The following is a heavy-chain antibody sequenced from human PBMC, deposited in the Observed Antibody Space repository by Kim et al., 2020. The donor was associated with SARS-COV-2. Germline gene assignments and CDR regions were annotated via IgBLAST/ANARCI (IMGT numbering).Heavy chain of an antibody. CDR2: IIPIFGTA. D-gene: IGHD3-3*01. J-gene: IGHJ6*03. CDR3: ARGLGVDNPIYYYYYMDV. Sequence: SVKVSCKASGGTFSSYAISWVRQAPGQGLEWMGGIIPIFGTANYAQKFQGRVTITADESTSTAYMELSSLRSEDTAVYYCARGLGVDNPIYYYYYMDVWGKGTTVTVSS. V-gene: IGHV1-69*13. CDR1: GGTFSSYA.